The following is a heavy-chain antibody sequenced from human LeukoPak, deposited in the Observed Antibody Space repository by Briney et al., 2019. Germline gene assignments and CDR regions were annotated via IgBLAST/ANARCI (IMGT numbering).Heavy chain of an antibody. V-gene: IGHV3-21*04. J-gene: IGHJ4*02. CDR2: ISSSSSYI. D-gene: IGHD5-12*01. CDR3: AKGRRYSGYDSMDY. Sequence: GGSLRLSCAASGFTFSSYSMNRVRQAPGKGLEWVSSISSSSSYIYYADSVKGRFTISRDNAKNSLYLQMNSLRAEDTAVYYCAKGRRYSGYDSMDYWGQGTLVTVSS. CDR1: GFTFSSYS.